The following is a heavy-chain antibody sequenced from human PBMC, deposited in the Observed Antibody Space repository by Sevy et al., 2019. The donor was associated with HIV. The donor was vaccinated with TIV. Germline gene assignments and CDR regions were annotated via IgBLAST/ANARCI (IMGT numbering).Heavy chain of an antibody. Sequence: ASVKVSCKASGYTFTSYYMHWVRQAPGQGLEWMGIINPSGGSTSYAQKFQGRVTMTRDTSTSTVYMELSSLRSEDTAVYYCARLREQLVGGNYFDYWGQGTLVTVSS. CDR2: INPSGGST. CDR3: ARLREQLVGGNYFDY. J-gene: IGHJ4*02. D-gene: IGHD6-13*01. V-gene: IGHV1-46*01. CDR1: GYTFTSYY.